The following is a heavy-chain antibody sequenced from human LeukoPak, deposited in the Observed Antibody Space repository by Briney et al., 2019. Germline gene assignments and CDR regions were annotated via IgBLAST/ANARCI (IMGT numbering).Heavy chain of an antibody. CDR2: ISYDGSNK. V-gene: IGHV3-30*18. J-gene: IGHJ3*02. Sequence: GGSLRLSCAASGFTFSSYGMHCVRQAPGKGLEWVAVISYDGSNKYYADSVKGRFTISRDNSKNTLYLQMNSLRAEDTAVYYCAKPALPSQDAFDIWGQGTMVTVSS. D-gene: IGHD2-2*01. CDR1: GFTFSSYG. CDR3: AKPALPSQDAFDI.